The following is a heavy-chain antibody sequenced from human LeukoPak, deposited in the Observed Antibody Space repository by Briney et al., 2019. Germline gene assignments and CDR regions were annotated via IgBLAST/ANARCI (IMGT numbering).Heavy chain of an antibody. CDR3: ARGLGSYDTTWYPPLRY. D-gene: IGHD3-22*01. CDR2: MNPGSGDT. Sequence: ASVNVSCKTSGFTFTTHDINWVRQATGKGLEWMGWMNPGSGDTGYEQRFQGRVTMTRDTSINTAYMELSSLRSDDAAVYYCARGLGSYDTTWYPPLRYWGQGTLVTVSS. V-gene: IGHV1-8*01. CDR1: GFTFTTHD. J-gene: IGHJ4*02.